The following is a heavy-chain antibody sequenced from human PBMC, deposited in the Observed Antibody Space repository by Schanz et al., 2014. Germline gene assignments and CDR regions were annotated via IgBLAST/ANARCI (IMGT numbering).Heavy chain of an antibody. J-gene: IGHJ1*01. CDR3: VKDAYCADDCCPAEYFQH. D-gene: IGHD2-21*02. V-gene: IGHV3-64D*06. CDR2: ITRSGGGT. Sequence: DVQLVESGGYLVQPGGSLRLSCSASGFTFSSYAMHWVRQASGKGLEYVSAITRSGGGTYYSDSVKGRFTISRDNSKNTLYLHMSSLRHEDSAVYYCVKDAYCADDCCPAEYFQHWGQGTLVTVSS. CDR1: GFTFSSYA.